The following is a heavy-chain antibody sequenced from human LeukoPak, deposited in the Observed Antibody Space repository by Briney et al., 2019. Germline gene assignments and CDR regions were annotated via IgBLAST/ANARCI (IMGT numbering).Heavy chain of an antibody. CDR1: GGSISSSSYY. D-gene: IGHD6-25*01. CDR2: IYYSGST. J-gene: IGHJ4*02. V-gene: IGHV4-61*01. Sequence: PSETLSLTCTVSGGSISSSSYYWSWIRQPPGKGLEWIGYIYYSGSTNYNPSLKSRVTISVDTSKNQSSLKLSSVTAADTAVYYCARDGRLRRLDYWGQGTLVTVSS. CDR3: ARDGRLRRLDY.